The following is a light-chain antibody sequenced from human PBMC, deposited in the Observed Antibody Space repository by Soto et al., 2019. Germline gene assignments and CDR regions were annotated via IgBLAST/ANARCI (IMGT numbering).Light chain of an antibody. J-gene: IGKJ4*01. Sequence: DIQMTQSPSTLSASVGDRVTITCRASQSISSWLAWYQQKPGKAPQLLIYDASSLQSGVPSRFSGSGSGTEFTLTISSLQPDDFATYYCQQYNSFSITFGGGTKVEIK. V-gene: IGKV1-5*01. CDR1: QSISSW. CDR2: DAS. CDR3: QQYNSFSIT.